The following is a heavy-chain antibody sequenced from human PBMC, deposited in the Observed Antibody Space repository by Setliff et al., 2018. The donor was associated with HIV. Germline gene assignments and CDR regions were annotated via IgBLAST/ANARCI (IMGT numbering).Heavy chain of an antibody. CDR3: AREGSTSWYADY. CDR2: IYHSGST. Sequence: SETLSLTCAVSGYSISSGYYWGWIRQPPGKGLEWIGSIYHSGSTYYNPSLKSRVTISVDTSKNQFSLKLSSVTAADTAAYFCAREGSTSWYADYWGQGTLVTVSS. J-gene: IGHJ4*02. D-gene: IGHD6-13*01. CDR1: GYSISSGYY. V-gene: IGHV4-38-2*02.